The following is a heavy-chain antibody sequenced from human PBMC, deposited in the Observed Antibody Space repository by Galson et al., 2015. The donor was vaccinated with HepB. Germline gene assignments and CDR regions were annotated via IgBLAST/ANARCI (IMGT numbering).Heavy chain of an antibody. CDR2: IIPILGIA. CDR3: ARDRIVVVPAAIRGAFDI. J-gene: IGHJ3*02. Sequence: SVKVSCKASGGTFSSYAISWVRQAPGQGLEWMGKIIPILGIANYAQKFRGRVTITADKSTSTAYIELSSLRSEDTAVYYCARDRIVVVPAAIRGAFDIWGQGTMVTVSS. V-gene: IGHV1-69*04. CDR1: GGTFSSYA. D-gene: IGHD2-2*02.